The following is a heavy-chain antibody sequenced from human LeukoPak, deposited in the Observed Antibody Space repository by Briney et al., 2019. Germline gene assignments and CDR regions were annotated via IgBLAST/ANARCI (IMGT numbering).Heavy chain of an antibody. D-gene: IGHD2-2*02. J-gene: IGHJ4*02. CDR1: GYTFTSYG. Sequence: ASVKVSCKASGYTFTSYGISWVRQAPGQGLEWMGWISAYNGNINYAQKLQGRVTMTTDTSTSTAYMELRSLRSDDTAVYYCARVYCSSTSCYKDFDYWGQGTLVTVSS. CDR3: ARVYCSSTSCYKDFDY. V-gene: IGHV1-18*01. CDR2: ISAYNGNI.